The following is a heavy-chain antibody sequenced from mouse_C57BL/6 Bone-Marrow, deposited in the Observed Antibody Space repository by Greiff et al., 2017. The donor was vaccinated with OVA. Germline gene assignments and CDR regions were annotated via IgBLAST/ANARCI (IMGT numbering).Heavy chain of an antibody. CDR1: GYTFTSYW. Sequence: QVQLQQPGAELVKPGASVKLSCKASGYTFTSYWMHWVKQRPGQGLEWIGMIHPNSGSTNYNEKFKSKATLTVDKSSSTAYMQLSSLTSEDSAVYYCSRLGYYGSSFWGQGTTLTVSS. J-gene: IGHJ2*01. V-gene: IGHV1-64*01. CDR3: SRLGYYGSSF. CDR2: IHPNSGST. D-gene: IGHD1-1*01.